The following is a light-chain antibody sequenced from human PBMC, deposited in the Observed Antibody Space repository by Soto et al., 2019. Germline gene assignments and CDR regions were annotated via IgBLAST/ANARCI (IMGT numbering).Light chain of an antibody. V-gene: IGKV1-27*01. CDR1: QGVSDS. J-gene: IGKJ2*01. CDR2: APS. Sequence: DIQMTQSPSSLSASVGDRVTITCRTSQGVSDSLAWYQQKPGKVPELLIYAPSTLRSGVPSRFSGSGSGTDFTLTISSLQPEDVATYYCEKYGSAPPYTFGQGNKLEL. CDR3: EKYGSAPPYT.